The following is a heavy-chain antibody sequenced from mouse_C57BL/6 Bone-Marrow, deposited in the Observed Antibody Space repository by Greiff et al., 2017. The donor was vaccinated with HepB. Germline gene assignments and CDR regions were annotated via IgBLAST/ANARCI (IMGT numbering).Heavy chain of an antibody. J-gene: IGHJ2*01. D-gene: IGHD2-4*01. Sequence: QVQLKQSGAELVKPGASVKISCKASGYAFSSYWMNWVKQRPGKGLEWIGQIYPGDGDTNYNGKFKGKATLTADKSSSTAYMQLSSLTSEDSAVYFCASGGYDYDVGGYFDYWGQGTTLTVSS. CDR1: GYAFSSYW. CDR2: IYPGDGDT. V-gene: IGHV1-80*01. CDR3: ASGGYDYDVGGYFDY.